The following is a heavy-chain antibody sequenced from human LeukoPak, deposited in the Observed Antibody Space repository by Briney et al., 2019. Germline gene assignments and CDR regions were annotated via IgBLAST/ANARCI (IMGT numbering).Heavy chain of an antibody. J-gene: IGHJ5*02. D-gene: IGHD4-17*01. Sequence: ASVKVSCKASGYTFTSYAISWVRQAPGQGLEWMGRIIPIFGTANYAQKFQGRVTITTDESTSTAYMELSSLRSEDTAVYYCARDPQAHNTVFDPWGQGTLVTVSS. V-gene: IGHV1-69*05. CDR3: ARDPQAHNTVFDP. CDR2: IIPIFGTA. CDR1: GYTFTSYA.